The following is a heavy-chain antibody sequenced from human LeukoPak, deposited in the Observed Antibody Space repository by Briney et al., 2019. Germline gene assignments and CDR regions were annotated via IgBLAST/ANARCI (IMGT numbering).Heavy chain of an antibody. J-gene: IGHJ4*02. Sequence: SETLSLTCTVSGGSISSYYWSWIRQPPGKGLEWIGYIYYSGSTNYNPSLKSRVTISVDTSKNQFSLKLSSVTAADTAVYYCARDSSGWSEFDYWGQGTLVTVSS. V-gene: IGHV4-59*01. CDR1: GGSISSYY. D-gene: IGHD6-19*01. CDR2: IYYSGST. CDR3: ARDSSGWSEFDY.